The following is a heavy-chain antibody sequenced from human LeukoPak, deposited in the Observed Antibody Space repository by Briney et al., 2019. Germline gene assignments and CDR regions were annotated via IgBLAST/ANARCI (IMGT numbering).Heavy chain of an antibody. D-gene: IGHD1-14*01. J-gene: IGHJ4*02. CDR2: ISGSGGST. CDR1: GFTFSSYA. V-gene: IGHV3-23*01. CDR3: AKGEGDTPDDY. Sequence: GGSLRLSCAASGFTFSSYAMSWVRQPPGKGLEWVSAISGSGGSTYYADSVKGRFTISRDNSKNTLYLQMNSLRAEDTAVYFCAKGEGDTPDDYWGQGTLVTVSS.